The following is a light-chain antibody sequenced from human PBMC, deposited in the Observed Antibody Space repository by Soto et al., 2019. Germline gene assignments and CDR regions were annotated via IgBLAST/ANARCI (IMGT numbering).Light chain of an antibody. CDR1: QSISNA. J-gene: IGKJ3*01. CDR2: DAS. Sequence: ILLTQSPVTLSVSPGERATLPCRASQSISNALAWYQQKPGQAPRLLIYDASSRATGIPARFSGSGSGTDFTLTISSLEPEDFALYYCQQRSTWPLTFGPGTKVDI. V-gene: IGKV3-11*01. CDR3: QQRSTWPLT.